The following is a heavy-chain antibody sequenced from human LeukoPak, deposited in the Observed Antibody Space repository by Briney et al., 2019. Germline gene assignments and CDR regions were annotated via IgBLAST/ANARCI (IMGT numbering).Heavy chain of an antibody. CDR2: IYYSGST. V-gene: IGHV4-39*07. CDR3: ARIGYRKAYYYYMDV. D-gene: IGHD5-18*01. J-gene: IGHJ6*03. Sequence: NASETLSLTCTVSGGSISSSSYYWGWIRQPPGKGLEWIGSIYYSGSTYYNPSLKNRVTISVDTSKNQFSLKLSSVTAADTAVYYCARIGYRKAYYYYMDVWGKGTTVTVSS. CDR1: GGSISSSSYY.